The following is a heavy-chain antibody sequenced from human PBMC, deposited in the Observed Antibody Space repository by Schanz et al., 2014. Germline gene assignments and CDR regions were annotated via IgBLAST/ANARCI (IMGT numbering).Heavy chain of an antibody. CDR3: ATDYSGGGCHI. V-gene: IGHV3-30*04. CDR1: GFSFSGFA. D-gene: IGHD6-19*01. CDR2: VSHDGFTK. J-gene: IGHJ3*02. Sequence: VQLVESGGALIQPGGSLRLSCAASGFSFSGFAVHWVRQAPGKGLEWVSIVSHDGFTKHYADSVRGRFTLSRDNSKNTVYLQMNSLRAEDTALYFCATDYSGGGCHIWGQGTMVTVSS.